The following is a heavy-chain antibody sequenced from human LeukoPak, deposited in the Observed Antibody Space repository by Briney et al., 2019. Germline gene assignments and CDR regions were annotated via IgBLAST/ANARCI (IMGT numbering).Heavy chain of an antibody. CDR1: GFTFSSYS. Sequence: PGGSLRLSCEASGFTFSSYSMNWVRQAPGKGLEWVLYISSSSSTIYYADSVKGRFTISRDNAKNSLCLQMNSLRAEDTAVYCCARHRTDGYDDDAVDIWGQGTMVTVSS. D-gene: IGHD5-24*01. J-gene: IGHJ3*02. V-gene: IGHV3-48*01. CDR2: ISSSSSTI. CDR3: ARHRTDGYDDDAVDI.